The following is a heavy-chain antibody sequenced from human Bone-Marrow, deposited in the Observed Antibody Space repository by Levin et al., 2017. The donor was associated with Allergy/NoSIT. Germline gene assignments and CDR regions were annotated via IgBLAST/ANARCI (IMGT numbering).Heavy chain of an antibody. D-gene: IGHD6-6*01. Sequence: SCAASGFTLSQYWMTWVRQAPGKGLEWVAKIKPDGSEKYYVDSVKGRFTISRDNTRKSLSLEMNNLRSADTAVYFCARDSFSNSSGLDYYYGLDVWGQGTTVTVSS. CDR2: IKPDGSEK. J-gene: IGHJ6*02. V-gene: IGHV3-7*01. CDR3: ARDSFSNSSGLDYYYGLDV. CDR1: GFTLSQYW.